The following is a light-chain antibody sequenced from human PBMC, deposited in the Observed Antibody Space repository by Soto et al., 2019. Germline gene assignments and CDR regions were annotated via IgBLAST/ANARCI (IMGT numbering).Light chain of an antibody. J-gene: IGLJ1*01. Sequence: QSALTQPASVSGSPGQSITISCTGTSSDVGGSNYVSWYQQLPGKAPKLMIYDVSDRPSGVSNRFSGSKSGNTASLTISGLQAEDEADYYCSSCTSSSLYVFGTGTKVTVL. CDR1: SSDVGGSNY. CDR2: DVS. CDR3: SSCTSSSLYV. V-gene: IGLV2-14*01.